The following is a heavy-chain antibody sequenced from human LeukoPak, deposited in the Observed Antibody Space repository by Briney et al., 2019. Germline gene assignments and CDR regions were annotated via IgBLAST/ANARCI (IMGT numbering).Heavy chain of an antibody. CDR3: SRGDDFSGDN. Sequence: GGSLRLSCAASGFNFRTYWMSWVRQAPGKGLEWVANIHPDGNEKYHVDSVKGRFTIFRDNAKNFLYLQMNSLRAEDTALYYCSRGDDFSGDNWGQGTLVTVSS. D-gene: IGHD3-10*01. V-gene: IGHV3-7*04. CDR1: GFNFRTYW. J-gene: IGHJ4*02. CDR2: IHPDGNEK.